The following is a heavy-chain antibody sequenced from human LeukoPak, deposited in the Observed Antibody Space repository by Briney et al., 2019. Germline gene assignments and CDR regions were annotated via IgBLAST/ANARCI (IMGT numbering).Heavy chain of an antibody. V-gene: IGHV3-30-3*01. CDR3: TRDIAYVGY. Sequence: GGSLRLSCVASGFTFSSYWMHWVRQAPGKGLEWVAVISYDGSNKYYADSVKGRFTISRDNSKNTLYLQMNSLRAEDTAVYYCTRDIAYVGYWGQGTLVTVSS. D-gene: IGHD3-16*01. CDR1: GFTFSSYW. CDR2: ISYDGSNK. J-gene: IGHJ4*02.